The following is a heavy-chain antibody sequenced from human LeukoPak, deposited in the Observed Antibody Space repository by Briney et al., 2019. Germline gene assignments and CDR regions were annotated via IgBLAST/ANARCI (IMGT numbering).Heavy chain of an antibody. Sequence: GRSLRLSCAASGFTFSSYAMHWVRQAPGKGLEWVAVISYDGSNKYYADSVKGRFTISRDNSKNTAYLQMNSLKTEDTAVYYCTRHVTWVRGFSYYYYMDVWGKGTTVTVSS. D-gene: IGHD3-10*01. CDR3: TRHVTWVRGFSYYYYMDV. CDR1: GFTFSSYA. V-gene: IGHV3-30-3*01. CDR2: ISYDGSNK. J-gene: IGHJ6*03.